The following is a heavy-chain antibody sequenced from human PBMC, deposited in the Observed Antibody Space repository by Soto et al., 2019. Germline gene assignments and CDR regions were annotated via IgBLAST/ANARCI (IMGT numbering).Heavy chain of an antibody. Sequence: EVQLVESGGGLVQPGGSLKLSCAASGFTFSGSAMHWVRQASGKGLEWVGRIRSKGNSYATSYGASVKGRFTISRDDSKNTAYLQMNSLKTEDTAVYCCTPYGDHKPSTLVDYWGQGTLVTVSS. CDR2: IRSKGNSYAT. CDR3: TPYGDHKPSTLVDY. CDR1: GFTFSGSA. J-gene: IGHJ4*02. V-gene: IGHV3-73*02. D-gene: IGHD4-17*01.